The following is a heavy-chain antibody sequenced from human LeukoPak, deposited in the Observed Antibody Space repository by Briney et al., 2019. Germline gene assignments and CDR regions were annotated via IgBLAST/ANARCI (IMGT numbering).Heavy chain of an antibody. D-gene: IGHD3-10*01. J-gene: IGHJ4*02. Sequence: ASVKVSCKASGYTFTSYDINWVRQATGQGLEWMGWMNPNSGNTGYAQKFQGRVTMTRNTSISTAYMELSSLRSEDTAVYYCARDRSLLLWFGESQFHFDYWGQGTLVTVSS. CDR3: ARDRSLLLWFGESQFHFDY. CDR1: GYTFTSYD. CDR2: MNPNSGNT. V-gene: IGHV1-8*02.